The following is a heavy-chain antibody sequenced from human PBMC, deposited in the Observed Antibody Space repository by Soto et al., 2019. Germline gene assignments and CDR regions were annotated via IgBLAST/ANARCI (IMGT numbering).Heavy chain of an antibody. D-gene: IGHD3-3*01. J-gene: IGHJ2*01. V-gene: IGHV3-23*01. Sequence: GGSLRLSCAASGFTFSSYAMRWVRQAPGKGLEWVSAISGSGGSTYYADSVKCRFTISRDNSKNPLYLQMHSLRAEDTAVYYCAKYVSSGITSFDLWGRGTLVTVSS. CDR3: AKYVSSGITSFDL. CDR1: GFTFSSYA. CDR2: ISGSGGST.